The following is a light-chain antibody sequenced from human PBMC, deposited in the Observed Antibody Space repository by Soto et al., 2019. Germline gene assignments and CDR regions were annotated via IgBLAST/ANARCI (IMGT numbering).Light chain of an antibody. CDR1: QDIRRY. V-gene: IGKV1-17*01. CDR2: SAS. Sequence: DIQMTQSPSSLSPSVGDRVTITCRASQDIRRYLSWYQQKTGTAPKFLIYSASGLHSGVPSRFSGSGSGTEFTLTISSLQPDDFATYYCQQYNSYPRTFGQGTKVDI. CDR3: QQYNSYPRT. J-gene: IGKJ1*01.